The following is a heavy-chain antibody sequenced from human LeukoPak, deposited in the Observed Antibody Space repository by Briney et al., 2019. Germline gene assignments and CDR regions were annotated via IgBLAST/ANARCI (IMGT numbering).Heavy chain of an antibody. Sequence: GGSLRLSCAASGFTFSSYGMHWVRQAPGKGLEWVAVISYDGSNKYYADPVKGRFTISRDNSENTLYLQMNSLRAEDTAVYYCASHSESYYGPLDYWGQGTLVTVSS. CDR2: ISYDGSNK. CDR1: GFTFSSYG. V-gene: IGHV3-30*03. D-gene: IGHD1-26*01. J-gene: IGHJ4*02. CDR3: ASHSESYYGPLDY.